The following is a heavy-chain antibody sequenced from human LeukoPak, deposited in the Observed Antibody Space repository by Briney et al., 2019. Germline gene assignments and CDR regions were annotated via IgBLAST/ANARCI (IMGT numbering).Heavy chain of an antibody. Sequence: SETLSLTCTVSGGSISPYYWSWIRQPPGKGLEWIGYIYYSGTTNYNPSLKSRVTLSVDTSKNQFSLKLTSVTAADTAVYYCARDLKIWYNSGWYSFDYWGQGILVTVSS. CDR3: ARDLKIWYNSGWYSFDY. V-gene: IGHV4-59*01. CDR2: IYYSGTT. J-gene: IGHJ4*02. CDR1: GGSISPYY. D-gene: IGHD6-19*01.